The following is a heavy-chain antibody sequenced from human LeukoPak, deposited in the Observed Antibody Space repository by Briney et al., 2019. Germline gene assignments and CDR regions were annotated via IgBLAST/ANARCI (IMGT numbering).Heavy chain of an antibody. CDR3: ATDHCTRTNWYEDYYHGMDV. V-gene: IGHV1-2*02. CDR1: EDTFTGYY. D-gene: IGHD2-2*01. CDR2: VNPNNGVT. Sequence: ASVRVSCKASEDTFTGYYIHWVRQAPGQGLEWMGWVNPNNGVTEYAQEFHGRVTMTRDTSLSTAYMELSRLRSDDTAVYYCATDHCTRTNWYEDYYHGMDVWGQGTTVTVSS. J-gene: IGHJ6*01.